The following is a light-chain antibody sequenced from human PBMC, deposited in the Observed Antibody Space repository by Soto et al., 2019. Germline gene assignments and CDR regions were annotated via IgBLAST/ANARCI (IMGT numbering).Light chain of an antibody. CDR2: DVS. CDR3: QQYSTFWT. CDR1: QTISNW. V-gene: IGKV1-5*01. Sequence: DIQLTQSPSFLSASVGDRVTITCRASQTISNWLAWYQQKPGKAPKLLIYDVSSLQTGVPSRFSGSGFGTAFTLTISSLQPDDSATYYCQQYSTFWTFGQGTKVDIK. J-gene: IGKJ1*01.